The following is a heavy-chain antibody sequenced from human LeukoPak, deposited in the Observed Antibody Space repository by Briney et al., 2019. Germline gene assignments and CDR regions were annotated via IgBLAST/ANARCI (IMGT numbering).Heavy chain of an antibody. J-gene: IGHJ4*02. CDR1: GFTLSSYG. CDR3: AKDSRYYGSGKGYYFDY. D-gene: IGHD3-10*01. CDR2: ISYDGSNK. V-gene: IGHV3-30*18. Sequence: GGSLRLSCAASGFTLSSYGMHWVRQAPGKGLEWVAVISYDGSNKYYADSVKGRFTISRDNSKNTLYLQMNSLRAEDTAVYYCAKDSRYYGSGKGYYFDYWGQGTLVTVSS.